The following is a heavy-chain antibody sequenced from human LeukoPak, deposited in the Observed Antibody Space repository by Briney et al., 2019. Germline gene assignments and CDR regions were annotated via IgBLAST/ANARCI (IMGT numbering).Heavy chain of an antibody. J-gene: IGHJ4*02. CDR2: ISAYNGST. CDR1: GYTFTSYG. Sequence: ASVKVSCKASGYTFTSYGISWVRQAPGQGLEWMGWISAYNGSTNYAQKLQGRVTMTTDTSTSTAYMELRSLRFDDTAVYYCARLIRNWELQQYYFDYWGQGTLVTVSS. V-gene: IGHV1-18*01. D-gene: IGHD1-26*01. CDR3: ARLIRNWELQQYYFDY.